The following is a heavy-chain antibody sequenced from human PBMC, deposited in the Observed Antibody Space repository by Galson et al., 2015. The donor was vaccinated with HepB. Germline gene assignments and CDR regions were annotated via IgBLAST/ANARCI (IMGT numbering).Heavy chain of an antibody. J-gene: IGHJ5*02. CDR3: ARDGIGSGVYGSGSDL. V-gene: IGHV3-33*08. CDR1: GFTFSSYG. D-gene: IGHD3-10*01. CDR2: IWYDGSNK. Sequence: SLRLSCAASGFTFSSYGMHWVRQAPGKGLEWVAVIWYDGSNKYYADSVKGRFTISRDNSKNTLYLQMNSLRAEDTAVYYCARDGIGSGVYGSGSDLWGQGTLVTVSS.